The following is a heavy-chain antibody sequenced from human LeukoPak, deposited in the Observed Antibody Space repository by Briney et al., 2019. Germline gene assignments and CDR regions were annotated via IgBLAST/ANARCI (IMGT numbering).Heavy chain of an antibody. CDR2: INAGNGIT. V-gene: IGHV1-3*01. CDR3: ARDFGRSSGYYWFDP. D-gene: IGHD6-19*01. J-gene: IGHJ5*02. Sequence: ASVKVSCRASGYIFTAYAIHWVRQAPRQGLEWMGWINAGNGITKYSQKFQGRVTITRDTSATTVYMELSSLRSEDTALYYCARDFGRSSGYYWFDPWGQGTLVTVSS. CDR1: GYIFTAYA.